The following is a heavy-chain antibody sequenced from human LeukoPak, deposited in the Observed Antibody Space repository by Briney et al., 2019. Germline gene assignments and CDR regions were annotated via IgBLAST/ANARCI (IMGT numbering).Heavy chain of an antibody. Sequence: PSGGSLRLSCAASGFTLSSYSMSWVRQGPGKGLECVSYISSSGSTIYYADSVKGRFTISRDNSKNTLYLQMNSLRAEDTAMYYCANGPHYNILTGFYKVRSHLDYWGQGTLVTVSS. J-gene: IGHJ4*02. CDR2: ISSSGSTI. CDR1: GFTLSSYS. CDR3: ANGPHYNILTGFYKVRSHLDY. V-gene: IGHV3-48*04. D-gene: IGHD3-9*01.